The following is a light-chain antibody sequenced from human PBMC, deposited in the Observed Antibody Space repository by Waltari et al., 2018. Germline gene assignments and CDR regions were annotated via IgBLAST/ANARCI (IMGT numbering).Light chain of an antibody. Sequence: DIQMTQSPSSLSASVGDRVTITCRASQSIATYLSWYQQKPGKATKFLIYAASGLLSGDPSRFSGSGSGTDFTLTISSLQPEDFATYYCQQSYSMFALTFGGGTKVEIK. J-gene: IGKJ4*01. V-gene: IGKV1-39*01. CDR1: QSIATY. CDR3: QQSYSMFALT. CDR2: AAS.